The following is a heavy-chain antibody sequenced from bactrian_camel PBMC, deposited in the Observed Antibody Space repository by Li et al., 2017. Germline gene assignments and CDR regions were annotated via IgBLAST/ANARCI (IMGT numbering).Heavy chain of an antibody. CDR3: AAGLGGGRILDRAEYNY. D-gene: IGHD7*01. V-gene: IGHV3S1*01. J-gene: IGHJ4*01. CDR2: IYTGGGTT. CDR1: GSTWYTRYC. Sequence: HVQLVESGGGSVQAGGSLTLSCVASGSTWYTRYCMGWFRQVPGKEGDVVAVIYTGGGTTYYADSVKGRFTISRDNAKNTLYLQMNNLKPEDTAMYYCAAGLGGGRILDRAEYNYWGRGTQVTVS.